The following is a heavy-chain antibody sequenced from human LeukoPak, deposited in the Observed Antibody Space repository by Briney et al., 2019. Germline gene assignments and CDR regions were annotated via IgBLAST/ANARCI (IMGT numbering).Heavy chain of an antibody. D-gene: IGHD1-7*01. CDR1: GFSFNNYG. V-gene: IGHV3-30*03. CDR3: GVGSTWVDY. Sequence: TGGSLRLSCAASGFSFNNYGMQWVRQAPGKGLEWVAVISYDGTKIYYADSVKGRFTISRDNSKNTLYLQMNSLRADDTAVYYCGVGSTWVDYWGQGTLVTVSS. CDR2: ISYDGTKI. J-gene: IGHJ4*02.